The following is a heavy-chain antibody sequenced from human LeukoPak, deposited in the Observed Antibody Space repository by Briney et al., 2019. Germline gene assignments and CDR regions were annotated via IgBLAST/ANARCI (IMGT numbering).Heavy chain of an antibody. CDR1: GFTFSSYS. CDR2: ISSSSSSYI. Sequence: PGGSLRLSCAASGFTFSSYSMIWVRQAPGKGLEWVSSISSSSSSYIYYADSVKGRFTISRDNAKNSLYLQMNSLRAEDTAVYYCARDWAAAGTDDAFDIWGQGTMVTVSS. J-gene: IGHJ3*02. CDR3: ARDWAAAGTDDAFDI. D-gene: IGHD6-13*01. V-gene: IGHV3-21*01.